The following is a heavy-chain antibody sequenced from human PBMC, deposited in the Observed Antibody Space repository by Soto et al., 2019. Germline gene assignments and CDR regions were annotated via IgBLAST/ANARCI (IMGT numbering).Heavy chain of an antibody. CDR1: GFTFSTYA. Sequence: EVQLLESGGGLVQPGGSLRLSCAASGFTFSTYAMTWVPQAPGKGLEWVSAISGSGGSTYYADSVKGRFTISRDNSKNTLYLQMNSLRAEDTAVYYCAKSQQLVRDAFDIWGQGTMVTVSS. V-gene: IGHV3-23*01. CDR3: AKSQQLVRDAFDI. D-gene: IGHD6-13*01. CDR2: ISGSGGST. J-gene: IGHJ3*02.